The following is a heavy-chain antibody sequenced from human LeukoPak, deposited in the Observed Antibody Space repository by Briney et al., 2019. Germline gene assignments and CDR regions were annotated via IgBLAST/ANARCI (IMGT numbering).Heavy chain of an antibody. CDR2: IYYSGST. J-gene: IGHJ5*02. D-gene: IGHD3-16*01. Sequence: SETLSLTCTVSGGSIRSYYWSWIRQPPGKGLEWIGYIYYSGSTNYNPSLKSRVTISVDTSKNQFSLKLSSVTAADTAVYYCARDGGITTYNWFDPWGQGTLVTVSS. CDR3: ARDGGITTYNWFDP. V-gene: IGHV4-59*01. CDR1: GGSIRSYY.